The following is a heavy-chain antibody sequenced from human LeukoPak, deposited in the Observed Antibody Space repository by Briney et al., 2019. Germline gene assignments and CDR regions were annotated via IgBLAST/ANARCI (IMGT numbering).Heavy chain of an antibody. D-gene: IGHD1-26*01. V-gene: IGHV4-34*01. Sequence: SETLSLTCAVYGGSFSGYYWSWIRQPPGKGLEWIGEINHSGSTNYNPSLKSRVTISVDTSKNQFSLKLSSVTAADTAVYYCASRVRVGPIDYWGQGALVTVSS. CDR2: INHSGST. CDR1: GGSFSGYY. CDR3: ASRVRVGPIDY. J-gene: IGHJ4*02.